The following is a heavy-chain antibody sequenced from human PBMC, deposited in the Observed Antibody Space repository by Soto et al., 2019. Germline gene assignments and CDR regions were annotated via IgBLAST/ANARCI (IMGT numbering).Heavy chain of an antibody. J-gene: IGHJ6*02. V-gene: IGHV4-31*03. Sequence: KPSETLSLTCTVSGGSISSGGYYWSWIRQHPGKGLEWIGYIYYSGSTYYNPSLKSRVTISVDTSKNQFSLKLSSVTAADTAVYYCARDEYCSSNSCYLDHYGMDVWGQGTTVTVSS. D-gene: IGHD2-2*01. CDR2: IYYSGST. CDR3: ARDEYCSSNSCYLDHYGMDV. CDR1: GGSISSGGYY.